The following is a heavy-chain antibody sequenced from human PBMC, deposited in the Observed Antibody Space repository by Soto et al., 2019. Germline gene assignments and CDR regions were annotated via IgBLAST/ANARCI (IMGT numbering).Heavy chain of an antibody. V-gene: IGHV3-64D*06. CDR2: ISDTGGST. CDR1: GFTFKKHA. J-gene: IGHJ6*02. D-gene: IGHD3-16*01. CDR3: VKGSRGEYYYNNNGVDV. Sequence: GGSLRLSCSASGFTFKKHAMHWVRQAPGTGLEYVSGISDTGGSTFHADSVKGRFTISRDNSRGTLFLQMNSLRVEDTAVYYCVKGSRGEYYYNNNGVDVWGQGTKVTVSS.